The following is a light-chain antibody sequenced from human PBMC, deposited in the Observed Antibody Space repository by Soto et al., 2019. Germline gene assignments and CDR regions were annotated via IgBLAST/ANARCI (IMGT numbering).Light chain of an antibody. Sequence: DIQMTQSPSTLSASVGDRVTITCRASQSISSWLAWYQQKPGKAPKLLIYKASSLESGVPSRFSGSGSGTEFTLTISSLQPADFATYYCQHYNTNSQASFGQGTKVDIK. J-gene: IGKJ1*01. CDR3: QHYNTNSQAS. V-gene: IGKV1-5*03. CDR1: QSISSW. CDR2: KAS.